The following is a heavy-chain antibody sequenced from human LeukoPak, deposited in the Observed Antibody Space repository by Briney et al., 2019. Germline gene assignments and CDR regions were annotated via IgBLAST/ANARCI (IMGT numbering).Heavy chain of an antibody. CDR3: ARMDMDIAMVTNYLDH. CDR1: GYTFTSHY. D-gene: IGHD5-18*01. V-gene: IGHV1-46*01. CDR2: IHPSGSST. J-gene: IGHJ4*02. Sequence: GASVKISCKASGYTFTSHYMHWVRQAPGQGLEWMGVIHPSGSSTNYAQKFQGGVTMTKDTSTSTVYIELNSLRSEDTAVYYCARMDMDIAMVTNYLDHWGQGTLVTVSS.